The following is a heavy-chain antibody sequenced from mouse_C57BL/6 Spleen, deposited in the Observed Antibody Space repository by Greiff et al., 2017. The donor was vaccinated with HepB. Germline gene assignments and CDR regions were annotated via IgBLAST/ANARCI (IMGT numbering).Heavy chain of an antibody. CDR3: ARNYGSSSWYFDV. CDR2: IFPGSGST. CDR1: GYTFTDYY. Sequence: VKLMESGPELVKPGASVKISCKASGYTFTDYYINWVKQRPGQGLEWIGWIFPGSGSTYYNEKFKGKATLTVDKSSSTAYMLLSSLTSEDSAVYVCARNYGSSSWYFDVWGTGTTVTVSS. J-gene: IGHJ1*03. D-gene: IGHD1-1*01. V-gene: IGHV1-75*01.